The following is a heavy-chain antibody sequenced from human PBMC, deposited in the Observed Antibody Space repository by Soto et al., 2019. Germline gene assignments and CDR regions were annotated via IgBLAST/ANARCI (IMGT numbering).Heavy chain of an antibody. V-gene: IGHV3-23*01. D-gene: IGHD4-17*01. Sequence: GGSLRLSCAASGFTFSSYAMSWVRQAPGKGLEWVSAISGSGGSTYYADSVKGRFTISRDNSKNTLYLQMNSLRAEDTAVYYCAKDLPDDYGDYGDYYYYYMDVWGKGTTVTVSS. CDR1: GFTFSSYA. J-gene: IGHJ6*03. CDR2: ISGSGGST. CDR3: AKDLPDDYGDYGDYYYYYMDV.